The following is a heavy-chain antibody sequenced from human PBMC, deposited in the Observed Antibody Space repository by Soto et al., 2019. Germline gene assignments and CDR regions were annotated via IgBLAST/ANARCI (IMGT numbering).Heavy chain of an antibody. V-gene: IGHV4-61*01. CDR3: ARRGGDCISTSCYLDY. CDR1: GGSVSSGSYY. Sequence: PSETLSLTCTVSGGSVSSGSYYWSWIRQPPGKGLELIGYIYYSGSTNYNPSLKSRVTISVDTSKNQFSLKLSSVTAADTAVYYCARRGGDCISTSCYLDYWGQGTLVTAPQ. CDR2: IYYSGST. D-gene: IGHD2-2*01. J-gene: IGHJ4*02.